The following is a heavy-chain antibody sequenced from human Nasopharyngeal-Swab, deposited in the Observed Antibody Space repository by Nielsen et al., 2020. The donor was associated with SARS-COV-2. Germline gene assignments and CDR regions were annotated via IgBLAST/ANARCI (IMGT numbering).Heavy chain of an antibody. V-gene: IGHV1-3*01. CDR2: INAGNGNT. Sequence: ASVKVSCKASGYTFTSYAMHWVRQAPGQRLEWMGWINAGNGNTKYSQKFQGRVTITRDTSASTAYMELSSLRSEDTAVYYCAQQWPDGYRGAFDIWGQGTMVTVSS. J-gene: IGHJ3*02. CDR3: AQQWPDGYRGAFDI. D-gene: IGHD2-2*03. CDR1: GYTFTSYA.